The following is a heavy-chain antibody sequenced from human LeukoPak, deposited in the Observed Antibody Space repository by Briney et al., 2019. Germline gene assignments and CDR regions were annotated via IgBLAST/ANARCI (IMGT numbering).Heavy chain of an antibody. CDR2: ISGSGGST. Sequence: GGSLRLSCAASGFTFSSYAMSWVRQAPGKGLEWVSAISGSGGSTYYADSVKGRFTISRDNSKNTLYLQMNSLRAEDTAVYYCAKRYGATYYYYYMNVWGKGTTVTVSS. V-gene: IGHV3-23*01. CDR3: AKRYGATYYYYYMNV. CDR1: GFTFSSYA. J-gene: IGHJ6*03. D-gene: IGHD4-17*01.